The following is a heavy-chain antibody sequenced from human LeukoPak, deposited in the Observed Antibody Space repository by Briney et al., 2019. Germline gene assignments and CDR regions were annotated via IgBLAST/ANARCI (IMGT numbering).Heavy chain of an antibody. CDR3: AKGYSYGDY. D-gene: IGHD5-18*01. V-gene: IGHV3-64*01. Sequence: GGSLRLSCAASEFTFSNYAMHWVRQAPGKGLEYVSAISSNGDITYYANSVKGRFTISRDNSKNTLYLQMGSLRAEDMAVYYCAKGYSYGDYWGQGTLVTVSS. CDR2: ISSNGDIT. CDR1: EFTFSNYA. J-gene: IGHJ4*02.